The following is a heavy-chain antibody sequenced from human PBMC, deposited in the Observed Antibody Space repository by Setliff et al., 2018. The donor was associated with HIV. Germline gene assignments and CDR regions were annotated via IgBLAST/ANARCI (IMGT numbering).Heavy chain of an antibody. CDR1: NYSISSGYY. D-gene: IGHD3-22*01. J-gene: IGHJ4*02. Sequence: SETLSLTCAVSNYSISSGYYWGWIRQSPGKGLEWIGSMYHSGSTYSNPSLKSRVTISVDTSRNQFSLKLTSVTAADTAVYFCARDPHYFDTSGHYSWFYFDYWGQGTLVTVSS. CDR3: ARDPHYFDTSGHYSWFYFDY. CDR2: MYHSGST. V-gene: IGHV4-38-2*02.